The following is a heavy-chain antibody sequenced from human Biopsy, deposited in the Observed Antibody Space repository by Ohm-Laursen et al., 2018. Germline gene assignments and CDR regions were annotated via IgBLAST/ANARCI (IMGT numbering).Heavy chain of an antibody. V-gene: IGHV1-69*13. CDR1: GGSFSGYA. CDR2: IIGMFGTA. J-gene: IGHJ4*02. D-gene: IGHD1-26*01. CDR3: ARDALGGGSYRFFY. Sequence: SVKVSCKPSGGSFSGYAISWVRQAPGQGLEWMGGIIGMFGTADYAQRLQGRVTITADESTSTAYMELSSLRSDDTAVYYCARDALGGGSYRFFYWGQGSLVTVSS.